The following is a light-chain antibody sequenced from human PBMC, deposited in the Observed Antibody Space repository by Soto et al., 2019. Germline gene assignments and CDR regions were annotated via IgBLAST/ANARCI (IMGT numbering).Light chain of an antibody. CDR1: QDISNY. CDR2: AAS. Sequence: DIQMTQSPSSLSASVGDRVTITCRASQDISNYLAWYQQKPGKVPKLLIYAASTLQSGVPSRFSGSGSGTDFTLTISSLQPEDVATYYCQKYNSAPRKFGRGTKVEIK. CDR3: QKYNSAPRK. V-gene: IGKV1-27*01. J-gene: IGKJ1*01.